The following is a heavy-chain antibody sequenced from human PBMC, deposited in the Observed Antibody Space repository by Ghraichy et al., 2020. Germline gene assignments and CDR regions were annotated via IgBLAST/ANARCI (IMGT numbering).Heavy chain of an antibody. J-gene: IGHJ4*02. CDR1: GFTFDDYA. Sequence: GGSLRLSCAASGFTFDDYAMHWVRQAPGKGLEWVSGISWNSGSIGYADSVKGRFTISRDNAKNSLYLQMNSLRAEDTALYYCAKDRWDWGWCFDYWGQGTLVTVSS. CDR2: ISWNSGSI. V-gene: IGHV3-9*01. D-gene: IGHD7-27*01. CDR3: AKDRWDWGWCFDY.